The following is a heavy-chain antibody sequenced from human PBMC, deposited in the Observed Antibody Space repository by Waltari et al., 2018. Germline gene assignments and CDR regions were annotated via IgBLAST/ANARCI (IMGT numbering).Heavy chain of an antibody. CDR2: ITPSVGTD. J-gene: IGHJ6*02. V-gene: IGHV1-69*08. D-gene: IGHD5-12*01. Sequence: QVQLVQSGAEVKKPGSSVTVSCKASGGTFSSYALSWVRQAPGQGREWMGRITPSVGTDNYAQKFQGRVTITAEKSTSTAYMELSSMRSEDTAVYYCAIVATIKEHYDGMDVWGQGTTVTVCS. CDR1: GGTFSSYA. CDR3: AIVATIKEHYDGMDV.